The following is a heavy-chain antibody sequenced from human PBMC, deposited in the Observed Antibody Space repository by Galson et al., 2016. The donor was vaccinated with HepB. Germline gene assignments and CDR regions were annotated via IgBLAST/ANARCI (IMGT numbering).Heavy chain of an antibody. CDR3: ARVIYYYYGMDV. CDR1: GFTFSDYY. J-gene: IGHJ6*02. Sequence: SLRLSCAASGFTFSDYYMTWIRQAPGKGLEWVSYISSSGGTIYYADSVKGRFTISRDNAKNSLYLQMNSLRAEDTAVYYCARVIYYYYGMDVWGQGATVTVSS. V-gene: IGHV3-11*01. CDR2: ISSSGGTI.